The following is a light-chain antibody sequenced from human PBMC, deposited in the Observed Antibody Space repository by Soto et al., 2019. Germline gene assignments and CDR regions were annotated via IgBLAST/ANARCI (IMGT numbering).Light chain of an antibody. CDR1: SSNIGAGYD. CDR3: QSYDSSLSGRF. Sequence: QSVLTQPPSVSGAPGQRVTISCTGSSSNIGAGYDVHWYQQLPGTAPKLLISGNSNRPSGVPDRFSGSKSGTSASLAITGLQDEDEADYSCQSYDSSLSGRFFGTGTKLPVL. CDR2: GNS. J-gene: IGLJ1*01. V-gene: IGLV1-40*01.